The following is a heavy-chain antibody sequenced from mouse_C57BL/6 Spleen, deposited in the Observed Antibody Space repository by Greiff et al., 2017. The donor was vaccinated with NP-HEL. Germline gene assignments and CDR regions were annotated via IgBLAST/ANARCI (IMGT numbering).Heavy chain of an antibody. Sequence: VQLQQSGAELVRPGASVTLSCKASGYTFTDYEMHWVKQTPVHGLEWIGAIDPETGGTAYNQKFKGKAILTADKSSSTAYMELRSLTSEDSAVYYCTEVKDGYYGYWGQGTTLTVSS. CDR3: TEVKDGYYGY. CDR1: GYTFTDYE. V-gene: IGHV1-15*01. J-gene: IGHJ2*01. D-gene: IGHD2-3*01. CDR2: IDPETGGT.